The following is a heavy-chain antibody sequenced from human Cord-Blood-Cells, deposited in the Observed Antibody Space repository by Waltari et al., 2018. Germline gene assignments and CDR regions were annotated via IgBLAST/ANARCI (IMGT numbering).Heavy chain of an antibody. CDR3: ARALEVDSSGYYGY. D-gene: IGHD3-22*01. CDR2: IYTSGST. V-gene: IGHV4-61*09. Sequence: QVQLQESGPGLVKPSQTLSPTLTVLGGSISSGSYYWSRVRQPAGKGLEWIGYIYTSGSTNYNPSLKSRGTISVDTSKNQFSLKLSSVTAADTAVYYCARALEVDSSGYYGYWGQGTLVTVSS. J-gene: IGHJ4*02. CDR1: GGSISSGSYY.